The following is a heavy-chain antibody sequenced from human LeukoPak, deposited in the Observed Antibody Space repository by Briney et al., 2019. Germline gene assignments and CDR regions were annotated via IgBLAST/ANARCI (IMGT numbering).Heavy chain of an antibody. V-gene: IGHV1-2*02. J-gene: IGHJ4*02. CDR1: GYTFSTYYY. CDR2: INPNSGDT. D-gene: IGHD3-22*01. Sequence: ASVKVSCKASGYTFSTYYYIHWVRQAPGQGLEWMGWINPNSGDTKYAPKFQGRIAMTRDTSISTAYMGLSSLTSDDTATYFCTRYYFDNTGYFRFDVWGQGTLVTVSS. CDR3: TRYYFDNTGYFRFDV.